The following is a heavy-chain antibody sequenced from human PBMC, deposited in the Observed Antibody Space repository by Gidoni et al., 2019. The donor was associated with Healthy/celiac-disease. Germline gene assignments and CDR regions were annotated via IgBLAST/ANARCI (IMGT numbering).Heavy chain of an antibody. Sequence: EVQLGQSGAEVKKPGESLKIPGKGSGYSFTSSWIGWVRQMPGKGLEWMGIIYPGESDTRYSPSFQGQVTISADKSISTAYLQWSSLKASDTAMYYCARLVVGPSQYCSGGSCYPNWFDPWGQGTLVTVSS. V-gene: IGHV5-51*03. CDR1: GYSFTSSW. CDR2: IYPGESDT. CDR3: ARLVVGPSQYCSGGSCYPNWFDP. D-gene: IGHD2-15*01. J-gene: IGHJ5*02.